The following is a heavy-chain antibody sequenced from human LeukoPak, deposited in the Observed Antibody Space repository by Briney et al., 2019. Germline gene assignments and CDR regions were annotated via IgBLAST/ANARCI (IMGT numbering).Heavy chain of an antibody. J-gene: IGHJ3*02. CDR2: IYTSGST. CDR1: GGSISSYY. D-gene: IGHD3-22*01. CDR3: ARDDYYDSSGYRNAFDI. V-gene: IGHV4-4*07. Sequence: SETLSLTCTVSGGSISSYYWSWIRQPAGKGLEWIGRIYTSGSTNYNPSLKSRVTMSVDTSKNQFSLKLSSVTAADTAVYYCARDDYYDSSGYRNAFDIWGQGTVVTVSS.